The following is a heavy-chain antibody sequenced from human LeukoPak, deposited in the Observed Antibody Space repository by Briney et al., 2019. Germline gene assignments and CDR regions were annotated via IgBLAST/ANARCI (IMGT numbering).Heavy chain of an antibody. D-gene: IGHD5-24*01. CDR3: ARADGYNQELDY. V-gene: IGHV4-59*01. Sequence: PSETLSLTCTVSGGSISGYYWSWIRQPPGKGLEWIGYIYYSGSTSYNPSLKSRVTISVDTSKNQFSLKLSSVTAADTAVYYCARADGYNQELDYWGQGTLVTVSS. CDR2: IYYSGST. CDR1: GGSISGYY. J-gene: IGHJ4*02.